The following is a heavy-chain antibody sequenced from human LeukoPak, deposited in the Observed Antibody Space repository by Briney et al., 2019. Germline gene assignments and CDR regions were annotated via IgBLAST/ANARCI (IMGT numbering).Heavy chain of an antibody. CDR2: ISYDGSNK. V-gene: IGHV3-30-3*01. Sequence: GSLRLSCAASGFTFSSYAMHWVRQAPGKGLEWVAVISYDGSNKYYADSVKGRFTISRDNSENTLYLQMNSLRAEDTAVYYCARPIAAAGFDYWGQGTLVTVSS. CDR1: GFTFSSYA. J-gene: IGHJ4*02. D-gene: IGHD6-13*01. CDR3: ARPIAAAGFDY.